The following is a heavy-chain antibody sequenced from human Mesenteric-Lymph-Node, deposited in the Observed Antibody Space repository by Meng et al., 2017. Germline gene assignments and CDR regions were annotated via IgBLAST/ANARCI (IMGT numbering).Heavy chain of an antibody. Sequence: GESLKISCAASGFTFSSYAMSWVRQAPGKGLEWVSSISSSSSYIYYADSVKGRFTISRDNAKNSLYLQMNSLRAEDTAVYYCARDGSSWSLGDYWGQGTLVTVSS. CDR1: GFTFSSYA. CDR2: ISSSSSYI. V-gene: IGHV3-21*01. J-gene: IGHJ4*02. CDR3: ARDGSSWSLGDY. D-gene: IGHD6-13*01.